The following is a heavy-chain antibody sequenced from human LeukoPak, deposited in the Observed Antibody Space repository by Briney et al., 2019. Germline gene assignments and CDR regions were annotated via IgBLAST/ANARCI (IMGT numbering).Heavy chain of an antibody. J-gene: IGHJ4*02. V-gene: IGHV3-23*01. Sequence: PGGSLRLSCAASGFTFSSYAMSWVRQAPGKGLEWVSAISGSGGSTYYADSVKGRFTISRDNSKNTLYLQMNSLRGEDTAVYYWAKDIDGAGAGSDYWGQGTLVTVAS. CDR1: GFTFSSYA. D-gene: IGHD6-19*01. CDR3: AKDIDGAGAGSDY. CDR2: ISGSGGST.